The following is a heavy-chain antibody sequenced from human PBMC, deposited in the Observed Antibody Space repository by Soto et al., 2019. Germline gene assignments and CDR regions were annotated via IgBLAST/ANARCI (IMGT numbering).Heavy chain of an antibody. Sequence: GGSLRLSCAASGFTFSTYSINWVRQAPGKGLEWFSYISGSSSTIYYSVSVKGRFTISRDNANNSLYLQMNSLRDENTSVYYCARETRLVDYFDYWAPATLVTFS. CDR1: GFTFSTYS. V-gene: IGHV3-48*02. D-gene: IGHD6-19*01. J-gene: IGHJ4*02. CDR2: ISGSSSTI. CDR3: ARETRLVDYFDY.